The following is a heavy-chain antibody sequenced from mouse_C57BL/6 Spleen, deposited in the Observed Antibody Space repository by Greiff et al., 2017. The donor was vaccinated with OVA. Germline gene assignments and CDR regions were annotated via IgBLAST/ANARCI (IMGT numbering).Heavy chain of an antibody. Sequence: VQGVESGAELVRPGASVTLSCKASGYTFTDYEMHWVKQTPVHGLEWIGAIDPETGGTAYNQKFKGKAILTADKSSSTAYMELRSLTSEDSAVYYCTRLWDEGYWGQGTTLTVSS. J-gene: IGHJ2*01. D-gene: IGHD4-1*01. CDR2: IDPETGGT. V-gene: IGHV1-15*01. CDR3: TRLWDEGY. CDR1: GYTFTDYE.